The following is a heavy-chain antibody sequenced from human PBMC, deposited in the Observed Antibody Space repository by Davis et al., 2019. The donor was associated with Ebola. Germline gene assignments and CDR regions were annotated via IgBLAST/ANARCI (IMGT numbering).Heavy chain of an antibody. J-gene: IGHJ4*02. V-gene: IGHV3-73*01. D-gene: IGHD4-11*01. CDR3: TVGYSKLDY. Sequence: GESLKISCAASGFTFNGSAMHWVRQASGKGLEWVGRIRSKANSYATAYAASVKGRFTISRDDSKNTAYLQMNSLKTEDTAVYYCTVGYSKLDYWGQGTLVTVSS. CDR1: GFTFNGSA. CDR2: IRSKANSYAT.